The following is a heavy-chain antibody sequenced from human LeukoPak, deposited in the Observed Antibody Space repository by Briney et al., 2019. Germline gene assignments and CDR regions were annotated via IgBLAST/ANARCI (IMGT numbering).Heavy chain of an antibody. Sequence: GASVKFSCTASEYTFTDYYMHWVRQAPGHGLDWMGRINPNSGATTYAQKFQCRVTTTRGTSIRKAYMELNRLTSTDTAEHYCARDRGIAAAGTSFTFDYWGQGTLVTVSS. D-gene: IGHD6-13*01. CDR3: ARDRGIAAAGTSFTFDY. CDR1: EYTFTDYY. J-gene: IGHJ4*02. CDR2: INPNSGAT. V-gene: IGHV1-2*06.